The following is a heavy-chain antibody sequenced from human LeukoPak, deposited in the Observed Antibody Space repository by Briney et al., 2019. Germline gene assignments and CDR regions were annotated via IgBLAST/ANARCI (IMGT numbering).Heavy chain of an antibody. D-gene: IGHD2-15*01. CDR1: GETLNSYY. V-gene: IGHV4-34*01. Sequence: PSETLSLTCAVYGETLNSYYWSWVRQPPGEGLEWIGEIYESGTTEYNPSLKSRVTISMVPSKQQFSLSLSSVTAADTAVYYCARGAWATRLGSWGLGTPVIVSS. CDR2: IYESGTT. J-gene: IGHJ4*02. CDR3: ARGAWATRLGS.